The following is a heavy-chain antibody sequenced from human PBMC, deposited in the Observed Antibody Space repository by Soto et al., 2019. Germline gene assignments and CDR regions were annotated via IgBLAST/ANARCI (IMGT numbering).Heavy chain of an antibody. CDR3: AIKGVVPAAIGWNYYYGMDV. CDR1: GYTFTSYG. J-gene: IGHJ6*02. V-gene: IGHV1-3*01. Sequence: VASVKVSCKASGYTFTSYGMNWVRQAPGRGLEWMGWINPGNGNTKYSQKFQGRVTITADESTSTAYMELSSLRSEDTAVYYCAIKGVVPAAIGWNYYYGMDVWGQGTTVTVSS. CDR2: INPGNGNT. D-gene: IGHD2-2*02.